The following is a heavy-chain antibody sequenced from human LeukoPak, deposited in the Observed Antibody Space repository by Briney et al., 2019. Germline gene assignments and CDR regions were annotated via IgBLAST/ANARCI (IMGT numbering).Heavy chain of an antibody. Sequence: SVKVSCKASGGTFSSYAISWVRQAPGQGLEWMGGIIPIFGTANYAQKFQGRVTITADESTSTAYMELSSLRSEDTAVYYCSRGVVVVRHNWFDPWGQGTLVTVSS. CDR3: SRGVVVVRHNWFDP. D-gene: IGHD2-2*01. CDR1: GGTFSSYA. J-gene: IGHJ5*02. CDR2: IIPIFGTA. V-gene: IGHV1-69*13.